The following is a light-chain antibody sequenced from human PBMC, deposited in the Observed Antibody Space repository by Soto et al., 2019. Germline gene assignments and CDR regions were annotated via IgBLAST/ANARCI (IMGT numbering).Light chain of an antibody. CDR1: QYVHTS. J-gene: IGKJ1*01. Sequence: EIVMTQSPGTLSVSPGERVTVSCRASQYVHTSLAWYQQKSGLAPRLLIYGASIRAPGVPVRFSGSGSGSEFTLTIDSLQSEDSAVYSCQQYNQWPPTWTFGQGTKVEI. V-gene: IGKV3-15*01. CDR2: GAS. CDR3: QQYNQWPPTWT.